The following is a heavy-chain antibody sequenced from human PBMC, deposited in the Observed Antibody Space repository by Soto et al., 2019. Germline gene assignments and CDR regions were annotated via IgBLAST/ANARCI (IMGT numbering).Heavy chain of an antibody. CDR1: GFTFTSSW. D-gene: IGHD6-13*01. V-gene: IGHV3-7*01. CDR3: ARDAAFKRFDY. CDR2: IDQDGSET. Sequence: EVQLVESGGDLVQPGGSLRLSCAASGFTFTSSWMAWVRLAPGNGLEWVANIDQDGSETHYVDSVKGRFTISRDNAKNSLCLQMNSLRAEDTAVYYCARDAAFKRFDYWGQGTLVTVSS. J-gene: IGHJ4*02.